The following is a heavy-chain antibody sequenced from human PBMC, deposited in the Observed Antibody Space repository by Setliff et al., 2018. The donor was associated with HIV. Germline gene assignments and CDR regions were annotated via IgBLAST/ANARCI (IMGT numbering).Heavy chain of an antibody. J-gene: IGHJ6*03. CDR1: GYTFISYY. V-gene: IGHV1-46*01. Sequence: ASVKVSCKASGYTFISYYMHWVRQAPGQGLEWMGVINPSGGSTTYAQKFQGRVTMTRDTSTTTVYMEVSSLRSEDTAVYYCARESGTWELRRFYYMDVWGKGTTVTVSS. CDR3: ARESGTWELRRFYYMDV. CDR2: INPSGGST. D-gene: IGHD1-26*01.